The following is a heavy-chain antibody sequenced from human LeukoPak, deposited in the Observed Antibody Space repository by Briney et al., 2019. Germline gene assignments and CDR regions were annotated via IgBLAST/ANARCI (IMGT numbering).Heavy chain of an antibody. V-gene: IGHV3-21*04. D-gene: IGHD6-13*01. CDR1: GFTFSSHS. J-gene: IGHJ5*02. Sequence: PGGSLRLSCAASGFTFSSHSMNWVRQAPGKGLEWVSSISSSSSYIYYADSVKGRFTISRDNAKNSLYLQMNSLRAEDTAVYYCARDWRYSSRWPVPAPGWFDPWGQGTLVTVSS. CDR3: ARDWRYSSRWPVPAPGWFDP. CDR2: ISSSSSYI.